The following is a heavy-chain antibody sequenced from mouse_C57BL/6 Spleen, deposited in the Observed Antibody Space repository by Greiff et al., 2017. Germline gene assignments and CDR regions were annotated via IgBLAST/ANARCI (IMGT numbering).Heavy chain of an antibody. Sequence: QVQLQQPGAELVKPGASVKVSCKASGYTFTSYWMHWVQQWPGQGLEWIGRIHSSASDSNSNQTFNGKATLTVDKSSSTAYMQLRSLTSEVSAVYYCAVASYYSNDVNYAMDYWGQGTSVTVSS. V-gene: IGHV1-74*01. D-gene: IGHD2-5*01. J-gene: IGHJ4*01. CDR1: GYTFTSYW. CDR2: IHSSASDS. CDR3: AVASYYSNDVNYAMDY.